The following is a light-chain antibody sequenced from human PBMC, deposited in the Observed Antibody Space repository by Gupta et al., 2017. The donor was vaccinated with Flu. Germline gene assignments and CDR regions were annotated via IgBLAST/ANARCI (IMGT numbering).Light chain of an antibody. CDR1: SSDVGGYNY. V-gene: IGLV2-14*01. Sequence: QSALTQPASVSGSPGQSITISCTGTSSDVGGYNYVSWYQQHPGKAPKLMMYEVSNRPSGVPNRFSGSKSGNTDSLTISGLQAEDEADDYCSSYTSSSTKVSGGGTKLTVL. J-gene: IGLJ3*02. CDR3: SSYTSSSTKV. CDR2: EVS.